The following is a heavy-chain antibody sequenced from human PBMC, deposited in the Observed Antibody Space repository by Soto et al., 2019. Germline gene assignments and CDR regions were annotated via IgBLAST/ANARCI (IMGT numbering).Heavy chain of an antibody. CDR2: INHSGST. CDR3: ARASMPGGSRWFDP. Sequence: SETLSLTCAVYGGSFSGYYWSWIRQPPGKGLEWIGEINHSGSTNYNPSLKSRVTISVDTSKNQFSLKLSSVTAADTAVYYCARASMPGGSRWFDPWGQGTLVTVSS. CDR1: GGSFSGYY. V-gene: IGHV4-34*01. D-gene: IGHD2-15*01. J-gene: IGHJ5*02.